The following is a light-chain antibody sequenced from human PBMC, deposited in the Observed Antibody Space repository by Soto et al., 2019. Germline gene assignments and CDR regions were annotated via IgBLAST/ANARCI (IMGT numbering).Light chain of an antibody. CDR2: RNN. CDR3: AAWDDSHYV. CDR1: SSNIGSNY. V-gene: IGLV1-47*01. Sequence: QCALTQPPSASGTPGQRVTISCSGSSSNIGSNYVYWYQQLPGTAPKLLIYRNNQRPSGVPDRFSGSKSGTSASLAISGLRSEDEADYYCAAWDDSHYVFGTGTKVTVL. J-gene: IGLJ1*01.